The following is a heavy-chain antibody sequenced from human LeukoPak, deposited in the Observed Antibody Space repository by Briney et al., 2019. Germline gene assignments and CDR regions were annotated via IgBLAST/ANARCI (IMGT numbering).Heavy chain of an antibody. Sequence: DSVKVSCKASGYTFSGTGGYLYWLRQAPGQGLECMGWIHPNNGDTAYAQKFEGRVAMTRDTSISTAYMELRRLRPDDTAVYFCARDGPAQMVDLDYWGQGTLVTVSS. CDR1: GYTFSGTGGY. D-gene: IGHD3-10*01. CDR2: IHPNNGDT. J-gene: IGHJ4*02. CDR3: ARDGPAQMVDLDY. V-gene: IGHV1-2*02.